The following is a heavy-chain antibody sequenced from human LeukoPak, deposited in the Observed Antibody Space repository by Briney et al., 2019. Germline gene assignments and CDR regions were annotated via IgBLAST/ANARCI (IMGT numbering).Heavy chain of an antibody. Sequence: PGTSLRLSCAASGFTFSSYAMHWVRQAPGKGLEWVAVISYDGSNKYYADSVKGRFTISRDNSKNTLYLQMNSLRAEDTAVYYCARAPPDYSNQSGFDYWGQGTLVTVSS. CDR3: ARAPPDYSNQSGFDY. CDR2: ISYDGSNK. V-gene: IGHV3-30-3*01. J-gene: IGHJ4*02. CDR1: GFTFSSYA. D-gene: IGHD4-11*01.